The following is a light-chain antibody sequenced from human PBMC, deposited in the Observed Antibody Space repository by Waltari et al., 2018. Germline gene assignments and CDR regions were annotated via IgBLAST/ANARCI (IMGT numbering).Light chain of an antibody. Sequence: EVVLTQSPATLSLSPGDTATLSCRASQGVSIYLAWYQHRPGQGPRLLIYDATNRATGIPARFGGSGSGTDFTLTISSLDPEDFAVYFCQQRSNWPMTFGGGTKVEIK. CDR2: DAT. CDR3: QQRSNWPMT. CDR1: QGVSIY. J-gene: IGKJ4*01. V-gene: IGKV3-11*01.